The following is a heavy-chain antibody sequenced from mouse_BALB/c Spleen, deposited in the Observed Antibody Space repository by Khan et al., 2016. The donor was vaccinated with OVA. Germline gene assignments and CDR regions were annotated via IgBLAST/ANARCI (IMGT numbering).Heavy chain of an antibody. D-gene: IGHD2-14*01. CDR3: ARGRAAYYRNDGGAMDY. V-gene: IGHV9-4*02. CDR2: INTHSGVP. CDR1: GYTFTTAG. Sequence: QIQLVQSGPELKKPGETVRISCKASGYTFTTAGIQWVQKMPGKGLKWIGWINTHSGVPKYAEDFKGRIAFSLETSARTAYLQITNLKNEDTATYFCARGRAAYYRNDGGAMDYWGQGTSVTVSS. J-gene: IGHJ4*01.